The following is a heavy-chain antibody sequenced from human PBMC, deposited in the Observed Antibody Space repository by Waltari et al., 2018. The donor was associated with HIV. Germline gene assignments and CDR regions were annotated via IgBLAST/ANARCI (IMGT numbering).Heavy chain of an antibody. J-gene: IGHJ4*02. D-gene: IGHD3-3*01. CDR3: AKDILGDFWSGYYFDY. CDR1: GFTFDDYA. V-gene: IGHV3-9*01. Sequence: EVQLVESGGGWVQPGRSLRLSCAASGFTFDDYAMHWVRKAPGQGLEWVSGISWNSGSIGYADSVKGRFTISRDNAKNSLYLQMNSLRAEDTALYYCAKDILGDFWSGYYFDYWGQGTLVTVSS. CDR2: ISWNSGSI.